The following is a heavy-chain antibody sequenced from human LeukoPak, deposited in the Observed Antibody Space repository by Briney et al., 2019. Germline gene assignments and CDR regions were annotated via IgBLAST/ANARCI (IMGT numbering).Heavy chain of an antibody. D-gene: IGHD6-13*01. J-gene: IGHJ4*02. Sequence: PSETLSLTCAVYGGSFSGYYWSWIRQPPGKGLEWIGEINHSGSTNYNPSLKSRVTISVDTSKNQFSLKLSSVTAADTAVYYCARGLQLTVDYWGQGTLVTVSS. CDR3: ARGLQLTVDY. V-gene: IGHV4-34*01. CDR2: INHSGST. CDR1: GGSFSGYY.